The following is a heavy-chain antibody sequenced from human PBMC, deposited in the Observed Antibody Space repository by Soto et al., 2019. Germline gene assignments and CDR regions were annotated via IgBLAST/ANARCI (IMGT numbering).Heavy chain of an antibody. CDR2: IYYSGST. CDR3: AREGTEYYYYYGMDV. D-gene: IGHD1-1*01. J-gene: IGHJ6*02. Sequence: SETLSLTCTVSGGSVSSGSYYWSWIRQPPGKGLEWIGYIYYSGSTNYNPSLKSRVTISVDTSKNQFSLKLSSVAAADTAVYYCAREGTEYYYYYGMDVWGQGTTVTVSS. V-gene: IGHV4-61*01. CDR1: GGSVSSGSYY.